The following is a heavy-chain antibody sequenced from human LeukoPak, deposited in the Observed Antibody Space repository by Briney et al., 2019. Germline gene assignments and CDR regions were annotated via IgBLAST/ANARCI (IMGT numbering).Heavy chain of an antibody. CDR3: ARDIDLFSSWFDP. CDR2: INAGNGNT. CDR1: GYTFTGYY. Sequence: ASVKVSCKASGYTFTGYYMHWVRQAPGQRLEWMGWINAGNGNTKYSQKFQGRVTITRDTSASTAYMELSSLRSEDTAVYYCARDIDLFSSWFDPWGQGTLVTVSS. V-gene: IGHV1-3*01. D-gene: IGHD3-9*01. J-gene: IGHJ5*02.